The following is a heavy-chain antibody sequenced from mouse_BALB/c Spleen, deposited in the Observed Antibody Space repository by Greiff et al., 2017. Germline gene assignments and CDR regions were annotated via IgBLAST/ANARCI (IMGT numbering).Heavy chain of an antibody. D-gene: IGHD2-14*01. Sequence: QVQLQQSGAELVRPGASVTLSCKASGYTFTDYEMHWVKQTPVHGLEWIGAIDPETGGTAYNQKFKGKATLTADKSSSTAYMELRSLTSEDSAVYYCTYRYDYFDYWGQGTTLTVSS. CDR1: GYTFTDYE. CDR3: TYRYDYFDY. J-gene: IGHJ2*01. V-gene: IGHV1-15*01. CDR2: IDPETGGT.